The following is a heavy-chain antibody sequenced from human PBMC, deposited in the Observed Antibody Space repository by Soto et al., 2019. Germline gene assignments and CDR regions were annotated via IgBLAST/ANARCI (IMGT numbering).Heavy chain of an antibody. CDR3: AKDPTSYDSSAQFDS. CDR1: GFSFSNNA. V-gene: IGHV3-23*01. CDR2: ISGGGGST. J-gene: IGHJ4*02. Sequence: EVELLDSGGRLVQPGGSLRLSCAASGFSFSNNAMNWVRQAPGKGLEWVSGISGGGGSTYYADSVKGRFTISRDNSKNTLYLQMNSLRVEDKAVYYCAKDPTSYDSSAQFDSWGQGTLVTVSS. D-gene: IGHD3-22*01.